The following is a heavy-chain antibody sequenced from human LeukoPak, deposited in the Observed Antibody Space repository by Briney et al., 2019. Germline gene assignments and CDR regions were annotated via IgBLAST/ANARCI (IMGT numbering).Heavy chain of an antibody. D-gene: IGHD2-15*01. CDR3: ARESRPLLRYFDY. CDR1: GGSISSSSYY. Sequence: PPETLSLTCTVSGGSISSSSYYWGWIRQPPGKGLEWIGSIYYSGSTYYNPSLKSRVTISVDTSKNQFSLKLSSVTAADTAVYYCARESRPLLRYFDYWGQGTLVTVSS. CDR2: IYYSGST. J-gene: IGHJ4*02. V-gene: IGHV4-39*07.